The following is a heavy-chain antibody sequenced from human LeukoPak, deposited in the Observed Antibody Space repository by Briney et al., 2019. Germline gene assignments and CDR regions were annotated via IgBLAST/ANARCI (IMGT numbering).Heavy chain of an antibody. CDR1: GFTVSSNY. D-gene: IGHD3-10*01. J-gene: IGHJ6*02. Sequence: GGSLRLSCAASGFTVSSNYMSWVRQAPGKGLEWVSVIYSGGSTYYADSVKGRFTISRDNSQNTLYLQMNSLRAEDTAVYYCARGTPYYYGSGSNLHYYYGMDVWGQGTTVTVSS. V-gene: IGHV3-66*02. CDR2: IYSGGST. CDR3: ARGTPYYYGSGSNLHYYYGMDV.